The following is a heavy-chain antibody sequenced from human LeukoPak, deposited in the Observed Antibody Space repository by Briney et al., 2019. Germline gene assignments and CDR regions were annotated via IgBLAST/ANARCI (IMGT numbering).Heavy chain of an antibody. Sequence: SETLSLTCAVSGYSISSGYYWGWIRQPPGKGLEWIGSVYHSGSTYYNPSLKSRVTISVDTSEYQFSLKLSSVTAADTAVYYCARSNDYGDYNWFDPWGQGTLVTVSS. D-gene: IGHD4-17*01. J-gene: IGHJ5*02. CDR3: ARSNDYGDYNWFDP. CDR2: VYHSGST. CDR1: GYSISSGYY. V-gene: IGHV4-38-2*01.